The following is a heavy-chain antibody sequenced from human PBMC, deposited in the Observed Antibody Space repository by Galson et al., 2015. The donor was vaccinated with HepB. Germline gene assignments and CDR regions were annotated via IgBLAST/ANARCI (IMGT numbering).Heavy chain of an antibody. Sequence: SLRLSCAASEFTFSRHWMSWVRQAPGKGLEWVANIKKDGSEKYYVDSVKGRFTISRDNAKNSLYLQMNSLRAEDTAVYYCATLRVYCSSISCYKYFEYWGQGTLVTVSS. V-gene: IGHV3-7*03. J-gene: IGHJ4*02. CDR1: EFTFSRHW. CDR2: IKKDGSEK. D-gene: IGHD2-2*02. CDR3: ATLRVYCSSISCYKYFEY.